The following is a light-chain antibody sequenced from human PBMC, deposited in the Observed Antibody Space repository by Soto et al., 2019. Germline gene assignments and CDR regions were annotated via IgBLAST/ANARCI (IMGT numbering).Light chain of an antibody. J-gene: IGLJ1*01. CDR2: DVT. CDR3: SSYTSSSTLYV. CDR1: SSDVGDNNY. Sequence: QSALTQPASVSGSPGQSITISCTGTSSDVGDNNYVSWYQQHPGKAPKLMIYDVTHRPSGISNRFSGSKSGNTASLTISGLQAEDEADYDCSSYTSSSTLYVLGTGTKLTVL. V-gene: IGLV2-14*01.